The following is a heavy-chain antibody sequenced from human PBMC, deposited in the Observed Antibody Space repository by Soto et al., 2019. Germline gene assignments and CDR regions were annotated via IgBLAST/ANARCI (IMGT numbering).Heavy chain of an antibody. CDR1: GFTFSSYS. CDR3: ARDRYGYYYYGMDV. J-gene: IGHJ6*02. Sequence: TGGSLRLSCAASGFTFSSYSMNWVRQAPGKGLEWVSYISSSSSTIYYADSVKGRFTISRDNAKNSLYLQMNSLRDEDTAVYYCARDRYGYYYYGMDVWGQGTTVTVSS. D-gene: IGHD3-10*01. CDR2: ISSSSSTI. V-gene: IGHV3-48*02.